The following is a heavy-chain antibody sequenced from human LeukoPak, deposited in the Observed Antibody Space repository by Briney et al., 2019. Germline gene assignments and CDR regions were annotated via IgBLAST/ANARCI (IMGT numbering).Heavy chain of an antibody. D-gene: IGHD2-15*01. Sequence: GGSLRLSCAASGFTFSTYGMSWVRQAPGKGLEWVANIKQDGSEKYYVDSVKGRFTISRDNAKNSLYLQMNSLRAEDTAVYYCARVVVAATDYFDYWGQGTLVTVSS. CDR2: IKQDGSEK. V-gene: IGHV3-7*04. J-gene: IGHJ4*02. CDR1: GFTFSTYG. CDR3: ARVVVAATDYFDY.